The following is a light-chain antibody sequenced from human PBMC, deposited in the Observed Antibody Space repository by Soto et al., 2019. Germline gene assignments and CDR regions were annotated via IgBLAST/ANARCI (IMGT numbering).Light chain of an antibody. V-gene: IGKV3-20*01. Sequence: EIVLTQSPGTLSLSPGEGATLSCRASQSVYVNLAWYQQKPGQSPRLLIYGASTRATDIPDRFSGSGSDTDFALTISRLEPEDFAVYYCQQYSGSPFTFGPGTKVNI. CDR1: QSVYVN. CDR3: QQYSGSPFT. CDR2: GAS. J-gene: IGKJ3*01.